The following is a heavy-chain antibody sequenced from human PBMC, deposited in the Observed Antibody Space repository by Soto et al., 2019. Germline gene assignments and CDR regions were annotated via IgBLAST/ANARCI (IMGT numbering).Heavy chain of an antibody. CDR2: ISAYNGNT. CDR3: ARANIEDFWSGTSDP. Sequence: ASVKVSCKASGYTFTSYGISWVRQAPGQGLEWMGWISAYNGNTNYAQKLQGRVTMTTDTSTSTAYMELRSLRSDDTAVYYCARANIEDFWSGTSDPWGQGTLVTVSS. D-gene: IGHD3-3*01. CDR1: GYTFTSYG. J-gene: IGHJ5*02. V-gene: IGHV1-18*01.